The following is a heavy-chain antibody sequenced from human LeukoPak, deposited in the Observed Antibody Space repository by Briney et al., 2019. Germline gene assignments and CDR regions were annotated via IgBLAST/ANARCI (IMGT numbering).Heavy chain of an antibody. CDR2: TSSSTI. V-gene: IGHV3-21*05. CDR3: ARGLAYCGGDCYSNYFDY. CDR1: GFTFSSYS. J-gene: IGHJ4*02. Sequence: GGFLRLSCVASGFTFSSYSMNWVRQAPGKGLEWVSYTSSSTIYYADSVKGRFTISRDNAKNSLYLQMNSLRAEDTAVYYCARGLAYCGGDCYSNYFDYWGQGTLVTVSS. D-gene: IGHD2-21*02.